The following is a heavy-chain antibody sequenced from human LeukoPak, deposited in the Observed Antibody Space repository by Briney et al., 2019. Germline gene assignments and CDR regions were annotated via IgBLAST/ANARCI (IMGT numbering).Heavy chain of an antibody. V-gene: IGHV5-51*01. Sequence: GESLKISCKGSGYSFTSYWISWVRQMPGKGLEWMGIIYPGDSDTRYSPSFEGQVTISADESISTAYLQWSSLKASDTAIYYCARREIVAFLHAFVIRVQGTMVTVSS. D-gene: IGHD2-21*01. CDR1: GYSFTSYW. CDR2: IYPGDSDT. J-gene: IGHJ3*02. CDR3: ARREIVAFLHAFVI.